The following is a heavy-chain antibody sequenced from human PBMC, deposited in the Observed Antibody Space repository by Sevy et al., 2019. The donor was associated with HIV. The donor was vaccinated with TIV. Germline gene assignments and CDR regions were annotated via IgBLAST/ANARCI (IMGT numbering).Heavy chain of an antibody. D-gene: IGHD3-10*01. CDR3: AREKFGESFDY. CDR1: GFTFSSYW. CDR2: INGDGSST. J-gene: IGHJ4*02. V-gene: IGHV3-74*01. Sequence: GGSLRLSCAASGFTFSSYWMHWVRQAPGKGLVWVSRINGDGSSTSYADSVKGRFTISRDNAKNTLYLQMNSLRAEDTAVYYCAREKFGESFDYWGQGTLVTVSS.